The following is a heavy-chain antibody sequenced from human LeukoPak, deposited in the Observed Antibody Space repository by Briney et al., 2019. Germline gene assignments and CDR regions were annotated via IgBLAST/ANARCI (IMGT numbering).Heavy chain of an antibody. Sequence: SVKVSCKASGGTFSSYAISWVRQAPGQGLEWMGGIIPILGTANYAQKFQGRVTITADESTSTAYMELSSLRSEDTAVYHCATKRGYSYGSPHWGQGTLVTVSS. V-gene: IGHV1-69*13. CDR3: ATKRGYSYGSPH. J-gene: IGHJ4*02. CDR2: IIPILGTA. D-gene: IGHD5-18*01. CDR1: GGTFSSYA.